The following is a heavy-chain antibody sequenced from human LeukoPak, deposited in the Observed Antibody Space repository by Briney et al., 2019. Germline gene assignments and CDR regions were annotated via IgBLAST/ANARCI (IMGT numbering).Heavy chain of an antibody. V-gene: IGHV3-23*01. Sequence: GGSLRLSCAASGFTFSNYAMGWVRQAPGKGLEWLSTISGSGGSTYYADSVKGRFTISRDNSKNTVYLQMKSLRVEATAVYYCAKGLSAAGDYYFDYWGQGALVTVSS. CDR1: GFTFSNYA. D-gene: IGHD2-21*01. CDR3: AKGLSAAGDYYFDY. CDR2: ISGSGGST. J-gene: IGHJ4*02.